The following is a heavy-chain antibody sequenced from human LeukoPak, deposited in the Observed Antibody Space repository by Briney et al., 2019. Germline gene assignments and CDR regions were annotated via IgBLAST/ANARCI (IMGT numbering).Heavy chain of an antibody. CDR2: INTNTGNP. CDR3: ARTQAAAGDYYYYYGMDV. V-gene: IGHV7-4-1*02. Sequence: ASVKVSCKASGYTFTSYAMNWVRQAPGQGLEWMGWINTNTGNPTYAQGFTGRFVFSLDTSVSTANLQISSLKAEDTAVYYCARTQAAAGDYYYYYGMDVWGQGTTVTVSS. CDR1: GYTFTSYA. J-gene: IGHJ6*02. D-gene: IGHD6-13*01.